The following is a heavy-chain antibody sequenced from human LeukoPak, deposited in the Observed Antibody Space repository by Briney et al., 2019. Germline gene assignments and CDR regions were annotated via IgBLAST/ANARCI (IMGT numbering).Heavy chain of an antibody. Sequence: SETLSLICAVYGGSFSGYYWSWLRQPPGKELEWIGEINHSGSTNYNPSLKSRVTISVDTSKNQFSLKLSSVTAADTAVYYCARVASTVVTLPSFDYWGQGTLVTVSS. CDR2: INHSGST. D-gene: IGHD4-23*01. J-gene: IGHJ4*02. CDR1: GGSFSGYY. CDR3: ARVASTVVTLPSFDY. V-gene: IGHV4-34*01.